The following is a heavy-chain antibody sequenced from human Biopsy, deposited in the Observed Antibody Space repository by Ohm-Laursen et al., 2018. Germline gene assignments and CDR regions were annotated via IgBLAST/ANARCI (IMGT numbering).Heavy chain of an antibody. CDR3: ARPTNARAGGAPFDI. CDR1: GFSFSSYG. J-gene: IGHJ3*02. CDR2: LCYDGTNK. V-gene: IGHV3-33*01. Sequence: SLRLSCAASGFSFSSYGMHWVRQAPGKGLEWVAVLCYDGTNKYYADSVKGRFTISRDNSKNTLYLQMNSLRAEDTAMYYCARPTNARAGGAPFDIWGQGTMVTVSS. D-gene: IGHD1-1*01.